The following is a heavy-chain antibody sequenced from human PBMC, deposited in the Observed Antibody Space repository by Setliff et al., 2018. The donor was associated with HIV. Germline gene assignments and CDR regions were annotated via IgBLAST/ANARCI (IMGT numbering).Heavy chain of an antibody. CDR2: IRSKAYGGTT. D-gene: IGHD3-10*01. J-gene: IGHJ4*02. CDR1: GFTFGNYA. Sequence: GGSLRLSCTVSGFTFGNYAMSWVRQAPGKGLEWIGFIRSKAYGGTTEYAASVKGRFTISRDDSKSIAYLQMNSLKTEDTAVYYCTTTMVRGVIVRPQFFDYWGQGTLVTVSS. V-gene: IGHV3-49*04. CDR3: TTTMVRGVIVRPQFFDY.